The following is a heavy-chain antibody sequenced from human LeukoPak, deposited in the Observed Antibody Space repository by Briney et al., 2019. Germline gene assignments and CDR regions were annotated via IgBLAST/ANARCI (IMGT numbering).Heavy chain of an antibody. V-gene: IGHV3-23*01. CDR2: ISGSGGST. CDR1: GFTFSSYA. Sequence: GGPLRLSCAAHGFTFSSYAMSWVRQAPGKGLEWVSAISGSGGSTYYADSVKGRFTISRDNSKNTLYLQMNSLRAEDTAVYYCAKLSGYDYYFDYWGQGTLVTVSS. CDR3: AKLSGYDYYFDY. J-gene: IGHJ4*02. D-gene: IGHD5-12*01.